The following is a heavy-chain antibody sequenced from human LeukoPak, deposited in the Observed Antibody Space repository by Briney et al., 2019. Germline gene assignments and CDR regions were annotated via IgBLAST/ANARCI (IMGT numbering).Heavy chain of an antibody. D-gene: IGHD6-19*01. CDR2: ICGSGGST. V-gene: IGHV3-23*01. Sequence: GGSLRLSCAASGFTFSSYAMSWVRQAPGKGLEWVSAICGSGGSTYYAASVKGRFTISRDTSKSTLYLQMNSLSAEDTAVYYCAKVRSGWASLDYWGQGTLVTVSS. J-gene: IGHJ4*02. CDR1: GFTFSSYA. CDR3: AKVRSGWASLDY.